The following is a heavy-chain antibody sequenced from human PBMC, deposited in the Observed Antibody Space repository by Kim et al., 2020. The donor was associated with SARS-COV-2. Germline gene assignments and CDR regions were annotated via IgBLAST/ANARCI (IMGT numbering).Heavy chain of an antibody. CDR3: ARHMVRGHFDY. Sequence: TYSNPALKSRVTISVDTSKNQFSLKLSSVTAADTAVYYCARHMVRGHFDYWGQGTLVTVSS. J-gene: IGHJ4*02. D-gene: IGHD3-10*01. CDR2: T. V-gene: IGHV4-39*01.